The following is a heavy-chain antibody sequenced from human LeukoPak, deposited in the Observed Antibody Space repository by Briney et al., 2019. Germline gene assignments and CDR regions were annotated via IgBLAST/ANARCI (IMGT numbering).Heavy chain of an antibody. D-gene: IGHD5-18*01. J-gene: IGHJ4*02. CDR2: INNNTGYT. CDR1: GFTFPSHT. CDR3: VLDSIRMDTFDY. Sequence: GSLSLSCAASGFTFPSHTMSWVRQAPGKGLEWVSGINNNTGYTYYADSVKGRLTISRDNSNNMVYLQLNSLRVEDAAVYYCVLDSIRMDTFDYWGQGTLVTVSS. V-gene: IGHV3-23*05.